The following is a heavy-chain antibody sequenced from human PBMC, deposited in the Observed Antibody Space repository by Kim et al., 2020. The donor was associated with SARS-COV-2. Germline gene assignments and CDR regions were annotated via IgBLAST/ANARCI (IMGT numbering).Heavy chain of an antibody. CDR1: GFTFGDYA. D-gene: IGHD6-19*01. J-gene: IGHJ6*03. V-gene: IGHV3-49*04. CDR3: TREPRKSIAVACTLFPRYYYYYYMDL. CDR2: IRSKAYGGTT. Sequence: GGSLRLSCTASGFTFGDYAMSWVRQAPGKGLEWVGFIRSKAYGGTTEYAASVKGGFTISRDDSKSIAYLQMNSRKPKDTAVYYCTREPRKSIAVACTLFPRYYYYYYMDLWGKGTTVTVSS.